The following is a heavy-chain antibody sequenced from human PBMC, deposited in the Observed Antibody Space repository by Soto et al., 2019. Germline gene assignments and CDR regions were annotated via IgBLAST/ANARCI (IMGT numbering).Heavy chain of an antibody. Sequence: PEWSLGLSCAASGFTFSDHYVSWIRQAPGKGLEWIGYSSNSGSFTRYADSVKGRFSISRDNAKNSLYLQINSLRGDDTATYYCVRSGDKYNRLDYWGQGTPVTVSS. J-gene: IGHJ4*02. D-gene: IGHD1-1*01. CDR1: GFTFSDHY. CDR3: VRSGDKYNRLDY. CDR2: SSNSGSFT. V-gene: IGHV3-11*06.